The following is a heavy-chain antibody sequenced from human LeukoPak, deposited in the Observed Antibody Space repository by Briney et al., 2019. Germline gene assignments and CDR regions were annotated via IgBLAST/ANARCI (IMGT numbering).Heavy chain of an antibody. J-gene: IGHJ4*02. Sequence: PGGSLRLSCAASGFTFSSYGMHWVRQAPGKGLEWVAVISYDGSNKYYADSVKGRFTISRDNSKNTLYLQMNSLRAEDTAVYYCAKDGSGYSYGYTFDYWGQGTLVTVSS. V-gene: IGHV3-30*18. D-gene: IGHD5-18*01. CDR2: ISYDGSNK. CDR3: AKDGSGYSYGYTFDY. CDR1: GFTFSSYG.